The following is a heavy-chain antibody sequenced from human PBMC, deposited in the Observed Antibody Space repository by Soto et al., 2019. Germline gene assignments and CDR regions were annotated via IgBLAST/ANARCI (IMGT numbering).Heavy chain of an antibody. CDR3: AKGSGGSRPYYFDY. J-gene: IGHJ4*02. V-gene: IGHV3-23*01. D-gene: IGHD2-15*01. Sequence: EVQLLASGGGLVQPGGSLRLSCAASGFTFSSYAMSWVRQAPGKGLEWVSAITGSGGSTYYADSVKGRFTISRDNSKSTLYLQMSSLRGEDMAVYYCAKGSGGSRPYYFDYWGQGTLVTVSS. CDR2: ITGSGGST. CDR1: GFTFSSYA.